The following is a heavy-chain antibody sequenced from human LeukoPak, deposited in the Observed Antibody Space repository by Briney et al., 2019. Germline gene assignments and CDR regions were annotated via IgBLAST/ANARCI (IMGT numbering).Heavy chain of an antibody. CDR2: ISYDGSNK. D-gene: IGHD3-22*01. V-gene: IGHV3-30*18. CDR3: AKTGSGYYYFDY. Sequence: GGSLRLSRAASGFTFSSYGMHWVCQAPGKGLEWVAVISYDGSNKYYADSVKGRFTISRDNSKNTLYLQMNSLRAEDTAVYYCAKTGSGYYYFDYWGQGTLVPVSS. J-gene: IGHJ4*02. CDR1: GFTFSSYG.